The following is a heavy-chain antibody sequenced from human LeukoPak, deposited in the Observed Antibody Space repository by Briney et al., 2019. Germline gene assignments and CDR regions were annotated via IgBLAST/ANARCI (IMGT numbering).Heavy chain of an antibody. CDR3: AKPYSYGPSYYYYGMDV. D-gene: IGHD5-18*01. Sequence: GGSLRLSCAASGFTFSSYAMSWVRQAPGKGLEWVSAISGSGGSTYYADSVKGRFTISRDNSKNTLCLQMNSLRAEDTAVYYCAKPYSYGPSYYYYGMDVWGQGTTVTVSS. V-gene: IGHV3-23*01. CDR2: ISGSGGST. CDR1: GFTFSSYA. J-gene: IGHJ6*02.